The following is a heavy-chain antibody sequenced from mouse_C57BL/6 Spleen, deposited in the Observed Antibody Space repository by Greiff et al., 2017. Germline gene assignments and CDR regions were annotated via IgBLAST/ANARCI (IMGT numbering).Heavy chain of an antibody. J-gene: IGHJ1*03. CDR2: IHPSDSAT. V-gene: IGHV1-74*01. Sequence: QVQLQQPGAELVKPGASVKVSCKASGYTFTSYWMHWVKQRPGQGLEWIGRIHPSDSATNYNQKFKGKATLTVDKSSSTAYMQLSSLTSEDSAVYYCAISDYGSHWYFDVWGTGTTVTVSS. D-gene: IGHD1-1*01. CDR1: GYTFTSYW. CDR3: AISDYGSHWYFDV.